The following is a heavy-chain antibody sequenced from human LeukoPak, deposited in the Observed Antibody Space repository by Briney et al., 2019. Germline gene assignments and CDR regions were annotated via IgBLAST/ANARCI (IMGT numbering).Heavy chain of an antibody. CDR2: INIDGSNT. Sequence: GGSLRLSCSASGFVFTTYWMHWVREAPGKGLVWVARINIDGSNTYYADSVKGRFTISRDNAKNMVFLQMTSLRAEDTAVYYCTRDLVGATSDFWGQGTLVTVSS. CDR3: TRDLVGATSDF. CDR1: GFVFTTYW. V-gene: IGHV3-74*01. J-gene: IGHJ4*02. D-gene: IGHD1-26*01.